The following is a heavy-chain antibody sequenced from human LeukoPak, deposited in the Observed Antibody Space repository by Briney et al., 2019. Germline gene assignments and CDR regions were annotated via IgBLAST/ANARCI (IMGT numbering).Heavy chain of an antibody. Sequence: PSETLSLTCTVSGGSISSYYWSWIRQPPGKGLEWIGYIYYSGSANYNPSLKCRVTISVDTSKNQFSLKLSSVTAADTAVYYCARSLRWMNLYTPYYMDVWGKGTTVTVSS. CDR2: IYYSGSA. CDR1: GGSISSYY. J-gene: IGHJ6*03. D-gene: IGHD2-15*01. V-gene: IGHV4-59*01. CDR3: ARSLRWMNLYTPYYMDV.